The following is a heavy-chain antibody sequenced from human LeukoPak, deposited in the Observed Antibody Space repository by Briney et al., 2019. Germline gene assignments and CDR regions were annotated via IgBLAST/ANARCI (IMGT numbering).Heavy chain of an antibody. J-gene: IGHJ4*02. V-gene: IGHV3-33*01. Sequence: PGRSLRPSCAASGFTFSSYGMHWVRQAPGKGLEWVALIWYDGSNKYYADSVKGRFTISRDNSKNTVYLQMNSLRAEDTAVYSCARELSPVVKYSFDSWGQGTQVTVSS. CDR2: IWYDGSNK. CDR1: GFTFSSYG. CDR3: ARELSPVVKYSFDS. D-gene: IGHD2-15*01.